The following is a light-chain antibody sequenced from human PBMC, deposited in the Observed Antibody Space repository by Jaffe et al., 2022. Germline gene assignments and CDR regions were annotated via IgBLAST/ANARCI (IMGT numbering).Light chain of an antibody. Sequence: QSVLTQPPSASGTPGQRVTISCSGSSTNIGSNSVNWYQQVPGTAPKLLIYKNNQRPSGVPDRFSGSKSGTSASLVISGLRFEDEADYYCAAWDDRPSDVWVFGGGTELTVL. CDR3: AAWDDRPSDVWV. CDR1: STNIGSNS. V-gene: IGLV1-47*01. J-gene: IGLJ3*02. CDR2: KNN.